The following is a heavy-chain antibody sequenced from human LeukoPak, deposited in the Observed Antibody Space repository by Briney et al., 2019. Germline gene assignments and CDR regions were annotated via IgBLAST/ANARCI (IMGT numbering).Heavy chain of an antibody. Sequence: SETLSLTCAVYGGSFSGYYWSWIRQPPGKGLEWIGEINDSGSTKYNPSLKSRVTISVDTSKNQFSLKLSSVTAADTAVYYCASLTDSGSSLGYFDYWGQGTLVTVSS. CDR1: GGSFSGYY. V-gene: IGHV4-34*01. J-gene: IGHJ4*02. CDR2: INDSGST. CDR3: ASLTDSGSSLGYFDY. D-gene: IGHD1-26*01.